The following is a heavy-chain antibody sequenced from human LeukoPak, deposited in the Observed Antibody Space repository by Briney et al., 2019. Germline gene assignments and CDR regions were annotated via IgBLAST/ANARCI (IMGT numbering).Heavy chain of an antibody. CDR1: GYTFTDYY. D-gene: IGHD3-22*01. CDR2: MNPNSGNT. CDR3: ARVSDYYDSGYYYYYMDV. Sequence: ASVKVSCKVSGYTFTDYYMHWVQQAPGKGLEWMGWMNPNSGNTGYAQKFQGRVTMTRNTSISTAYMELSSLRSEDTAVYYCARVSDYYDSGYYYYYMDVWGKGTTVTVSS. V-gene: IGHV1-8*02. J-gene: IGHJ6*03.